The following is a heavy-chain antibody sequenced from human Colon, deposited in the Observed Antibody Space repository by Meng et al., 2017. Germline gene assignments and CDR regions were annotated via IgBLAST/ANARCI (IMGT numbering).Heavy chain of an antibody. CDR3: ARDYWGSLDF. J-gene: IGHJ4*02. CDR1: GASVRSPDHQ. V-gene: IGHV4-61*08. CDR2: ARIDYANT. Sequence: LEESGPGPVGPSGALSLICAFAGASVRSPDHQWGWVRQPPGKGLEWIGYARIDYANTNYNPSLKSRVNVSLDTSKNQFSLNVRSVTAADTAVYYCARDYWGSLDFWGQGILVTVSS. D-gene: IGHD3-16*01.